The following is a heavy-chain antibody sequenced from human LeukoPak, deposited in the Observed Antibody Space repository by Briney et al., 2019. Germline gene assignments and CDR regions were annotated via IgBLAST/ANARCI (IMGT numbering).Heavy chain of an antibody. CDR2: INHTGYT. J-gene: IGHJ5*02. CDR1: GGSFGDYY. Sequence: SETLSLTCGVSGGSFGDYYWTWIRQSPGKGLEWIGEINHTGYTNYKPSLKRRVTMSVDTSKNQVTLKLTSVTAADTAVYFCARGRKVVCSSASCPGWFDPWAQGTLVTVSS. D-gene: IGHD6-13*01. V-gene: IGHV4-34*01. CDR3: ARGRKVVCSSASCPGWFDP.